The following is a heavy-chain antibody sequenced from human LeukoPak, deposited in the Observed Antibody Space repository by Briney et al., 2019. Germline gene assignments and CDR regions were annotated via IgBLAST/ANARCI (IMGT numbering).Heavy chain of an antibody. CDR1: GFTFSNYA. CDR2: ISYDGSNK. Sequence: GGSLRLSCAASGFTFSNYAMHWVRQSPGKGLEWVAVISYDGSNKYYADSVKGRFTISRDNSKNTLCLQMNSLRAEDTAVYYCAKQLGYCSDGSCYFPYWGQGTLVTVSS. D-gene: IGHD2-15*01. J-gene: IGHJ4*02. CDR3: AKQLGYCSDGSCYFPY. V-gene: IGHV3-30-3*02.